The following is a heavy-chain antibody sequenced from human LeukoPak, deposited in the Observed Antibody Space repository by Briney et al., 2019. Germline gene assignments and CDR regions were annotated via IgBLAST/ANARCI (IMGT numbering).Heavy chain of an antibody. D-gene: IGHD3-22*01. CDR1: GFTFSSYA. V-gene: IGHV4-39*01. CDR2: IYYSGST. CDR3: ARLTYYYDSSGIRLAYYFDY. Sequence: GSLRLSCAASGFTFSSYAMSWVRQPPGKGLGWIGSIYYSGSTYYNPSLKSRVTISVDTSKNQFSLKLSSVTAADTAVYYCARLTYYYDSSGIRLAYYFDYWGQGTLVTVSS. J-gene: IGHJ4*02.